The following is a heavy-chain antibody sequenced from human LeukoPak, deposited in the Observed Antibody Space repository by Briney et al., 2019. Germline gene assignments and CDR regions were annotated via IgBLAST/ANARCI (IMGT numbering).Heavy chain of an antibody. J-gene: IGHJ3*02. D-gene: IGHD1-7*01. CDR1: GGSFSGYY. CDR2: INHGGST. V-gene: IGHV4-34*01. CDR3: AREGRITGTTGAFDI. Sequence: SETLSLTCAVYGGSFSGYYWSWIRQPPGKGLEWIGEINHGGSTNYNPSLKSRVTISVDTSKNQFSLKLSSVTAADTAVYYCAREGRITGTTGAFDIWGQGTMVTVSS.